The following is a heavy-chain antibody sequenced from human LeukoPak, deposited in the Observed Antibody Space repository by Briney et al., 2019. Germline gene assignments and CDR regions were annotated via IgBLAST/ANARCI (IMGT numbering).Heavy chain of an antibody. CDR2: IYYSGST. J-gene: IGHJ4*02. D-gene: IGHD1-1*01. CDR3: ARDTGGGWNVD. Sequence: PSETLSLTCTVSGGSVSSGSYYWRWIRQPPGKGLEWIGYIYYSGSTNYNPSLKSRVTISVDTSKNQFSLKLSSVTAADTAVYYCARDTGGGWNVDWGQGTLVTVSS. CDR1: GGSVSSGSYY. V-gene: IGHV4-61*01.